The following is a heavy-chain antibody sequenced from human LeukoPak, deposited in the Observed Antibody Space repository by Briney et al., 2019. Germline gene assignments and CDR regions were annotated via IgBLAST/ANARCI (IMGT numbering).Heavy chain of an antibody. D-gene: IGHD5-24*01. Sequence: ASVKVSCKASGGTFSSYGISWVRQAPGQGLEWMGRIIPIVGISNNAQKLQGRVTITADKSTRTAYMELNSLRSEDAAVYYCARDEGDGYKYDYWGQGTLVTVSS. J-gene: IGHJ4*02. V-gene: IGHV1-69*04. CDR2: IIPIVGIS. CDR3: ARDEGDGYKYDY. CDR1: GGTFSSYG.